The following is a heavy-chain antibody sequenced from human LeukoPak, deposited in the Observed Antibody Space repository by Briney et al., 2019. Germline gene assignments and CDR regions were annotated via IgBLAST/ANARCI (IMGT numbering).Heavy chain of an antibody. CDR2: MNPNSGNT. J-gene: IGHJ3*02. V-gene: IGHV1-8*03. CDR3: AREPSTGFWSGYYFDAFDI. CDR1: GYTFTSYD. Sequence: ASVKVSCKASGYTFTSYDINWVRQATGQGLEWMGWMNPNSGNTGYAQKFQGRATITRNTSISTAYMELSSLRSEDTAVYYCAREPSTGFWSGYYFDAFDIWGQGTMVTVSS. D-gene: IGHD3-3*01.